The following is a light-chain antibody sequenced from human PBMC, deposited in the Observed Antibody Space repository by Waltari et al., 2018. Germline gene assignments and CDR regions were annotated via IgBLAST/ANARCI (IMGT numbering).Light chain of an antibody. CDR3: QQYSSFST. J-gene: IGKJ1*01. V-gene: IGKV1-5*01. CDR1: QSVTRY. CDR2: DVS. Sequence: DIQMTQSPSTLSASVGDRVTITCRASQSVTRYLAWYQQKPGKAPKVLIWDVSSLERGVPSRFSGSGSGTEFTLTISSLQPDDFATYYCQQYSSFSTFGLGTKV.